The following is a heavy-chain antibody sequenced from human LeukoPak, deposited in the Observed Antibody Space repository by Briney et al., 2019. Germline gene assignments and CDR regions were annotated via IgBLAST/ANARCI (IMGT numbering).Heavy chain of an antibody. V-gene: IGHV4-4*07. CDR1: GGSISSYY. CDR3: ASSQWLASYYCYGMDV. Sequence: SETLSPTCTVSGGSISSYYWSWIRQPAGKGLEWIGRIYTSGSTNYNPSLKSRVTMSVDTSKNQFSLKLSSVTAADTAVYYCASSQWLASYYCYGMDVWGQGTTVTVSS. J-gene: IGHJ6*02. D-gene: IGHD5-12*01. CDR2: IYTSGST.